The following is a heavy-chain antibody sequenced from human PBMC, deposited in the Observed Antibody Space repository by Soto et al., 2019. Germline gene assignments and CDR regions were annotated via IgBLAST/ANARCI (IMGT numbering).Heavy chain of an antibody. V-gene: IGHV4-31*03. CDR3: ARGLSVTLFDN. Sequence: QVQLQESGPGLVKPSQTLSLTCTVSGGSISTGGYYWTWIRQHPGKGLEWIGYLYYSGSTYYNPSLKSRVTISVDTSKNQFSLKLSSVTAADTAVYYCARGLSVTLFDNWGQGTLVTVSS. J-gene: IGHJ4*02. CDR1: GGSISTGGYY. D-gene: IGHD4-17*01. CDR2: LYYSGST.